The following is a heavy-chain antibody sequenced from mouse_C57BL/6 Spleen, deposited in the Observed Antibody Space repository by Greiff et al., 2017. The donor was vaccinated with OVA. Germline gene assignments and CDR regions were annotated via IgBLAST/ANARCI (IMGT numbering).Heavy chain of an antibody. CDR3: ATGSSYYFDY. Sequence: LQESGPELVKPGASVKISCKASGYAFSSSWMNWVKQRPGKGLEWIGRIYPGDGDTNYNGKFKGKATLTADKSSSTAYMQLSSLTSEDSAVYFCATGSSYYFDYWGQGTTLTVSS. J-gene: IGHJ2*01. V-gene: IGHV1-82*01. D-gene: IGHD1-1*01. CDR2: IYPGDGDT. CDR1: GYAFSSSW.